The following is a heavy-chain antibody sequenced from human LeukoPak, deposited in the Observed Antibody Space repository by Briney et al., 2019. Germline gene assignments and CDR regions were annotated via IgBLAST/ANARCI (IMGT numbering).Heavy chain of an antibody. D-gene: IGHD3-16*01. CDR1: GFTFSSYW. CDR3: ARGGGLDV. CDR2: INHNGNVN. V-gene: IGHV3-7*03. J-gene: IGHJ6*02. Sequence: GGSLRLSCAASGFTFSSYWMNWARQAPGKGLEWVASINHNGNVNYYVDSVKGRFTISRDNAKNTLYLQMSNLRAEDTAVYFCARGGGLDVWGQGATVTVSS.